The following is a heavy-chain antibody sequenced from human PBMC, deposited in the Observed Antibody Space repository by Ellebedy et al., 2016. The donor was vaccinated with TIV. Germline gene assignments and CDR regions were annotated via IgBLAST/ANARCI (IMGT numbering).Heavy chain of an antibody. J-gene: IGHJ6*03. CDR2: ISYDGSNK. D-gene: IGHD6-6*01. CDR1: GFTFSSYA. CDR3: ARANYKEYSSSSPPYYYYYMDV. Sequence: GESLKISXAASGFTFSSYAMHWVRQAPGKGLEWVAVISYDGSNKYYADSVKGRFTISRDNSKNTLYLQMNSLRAEDTAVYYCARANYKEYSSSSPPYYYYYMDVWGKGTTVTVSS. V-gene: IGHV3-30-3*01.